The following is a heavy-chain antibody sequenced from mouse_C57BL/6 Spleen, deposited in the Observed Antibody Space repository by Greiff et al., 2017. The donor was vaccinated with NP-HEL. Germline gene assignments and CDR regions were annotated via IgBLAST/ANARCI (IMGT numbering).Heavy chain of an antibody. D-gene: IGHD2-4*01. Sequence: EVQLQQSGPVLVKPGASVKMSCKASGYKFTDYYMNWVKQSPGKSLEWIGVINPYNGGTSYNQKFKGKATLTVDKSSSTAYIDLHRLTSEYSAVYYCARSRGLYYDYDGYFDVWGTGTTVTVSS. CDR1: GYKFTDYY. J-gene: IGHJ1*03. V-gene: IGHV1-19*01. CDR3: ARSRGLYYDYDGYFDV. CDR2: INPYNGGT.